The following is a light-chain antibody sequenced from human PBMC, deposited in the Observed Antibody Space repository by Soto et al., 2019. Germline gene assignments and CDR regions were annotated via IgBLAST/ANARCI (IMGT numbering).Light chain of an antibody. CDR2: KNN. CDR3: AAWDDSLKGLV. V-gene: IGLV1-44*01. CDR1: SSNIGSNA. Sequence: QSALTQPSSASGTPGQRVAISCSGSSSNIGSNAVNWYQQLPGAAPKLLIYKNNLRPSGVPDRFSGSKSGASASLAISGLQSEDESDYYCAAWDDSLKGLVFGGGTKLTVL. J-gene: IGLJ3*02.